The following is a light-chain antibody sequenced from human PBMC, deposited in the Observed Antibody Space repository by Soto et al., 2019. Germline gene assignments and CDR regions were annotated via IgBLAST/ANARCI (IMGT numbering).Light chain of an antibody. CDR3: QQSYSTLT. Sequence: DLQMTQSPSCLSASVGDRVTITCRASQSISSYLNWYQQKPGKAPKLLIYAASSLQSGVPSRFSGSGSGTDFTLTLSSLQPEDFATYYCQQSYSTLTFGPGTKVDIK. V-gene: IGKV1-39*01. CDR1: QSISSY. CDR2: AAS. J-gene: IGKJ3*01.